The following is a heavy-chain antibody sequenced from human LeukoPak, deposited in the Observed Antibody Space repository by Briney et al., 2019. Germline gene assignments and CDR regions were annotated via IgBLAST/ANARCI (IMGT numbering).Heavy chain of an antibody. J-gene: IGHJ5*02. CDR1: GYSFTGNY. Sequence: ASVKVSCKSSGYSFTGNYMHWVRQAPGQGLEWMWWIKPNGGGTNYAQKLQGRVTMTRDTSISTAYTELSRLRSDDTAVYYCARGGIVLMVYAFNWFDPWGQGTLVTVSS. D-gene: IGHD2-8*01. V-gene: IGHV1-2*02. CDR3: ARGGIVLMVYAFNWFDP. CDR2: IKPNGGGT.